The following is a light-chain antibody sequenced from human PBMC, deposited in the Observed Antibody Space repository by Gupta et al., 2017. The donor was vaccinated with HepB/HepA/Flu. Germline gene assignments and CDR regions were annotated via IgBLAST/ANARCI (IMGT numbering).Light chain of an antibody. CDR1: QNVNSK. CDR2: DVS. Sequence: EIVMTPSPAILSVSPGEGVTLSCRASQNVNSKLAWYQQKPGQAPRLLMYDVSTRATGTPGRFSGSGSGTDFTLTISSLQSEDVATYYCQQYYNWPPLTFGGGTTVEIK. V-gene: IGKV3-15*01. CDR3: QQYYNWPPLT. J-gene: IGKJ4*01.